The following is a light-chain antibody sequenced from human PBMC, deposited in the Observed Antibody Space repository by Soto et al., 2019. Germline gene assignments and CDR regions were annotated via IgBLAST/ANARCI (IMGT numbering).Light chain of an antibody. CDR2: SHN. J-gene: IGLJ1*01. CDR1: SSNIGSNT. V-gene: IGLV1-44*01. Sequence: QSVLTQPPSASGTPGQRVIISCSGSSSNIGSNTVNWYQQLPGTAPKLLIYSHNQRPSGVPDRFSGSQSGTSASLAISGLQSEYEADYYCATWDDNLDGYVFGTGTKLTVL. CDR3: ATWDDNLDGYV.